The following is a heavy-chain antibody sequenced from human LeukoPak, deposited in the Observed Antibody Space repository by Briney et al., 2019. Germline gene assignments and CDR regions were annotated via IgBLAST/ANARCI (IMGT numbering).Heavy chain of an antibody. CDR3: VRDPGDYYDSSGYNWFDP. Sequence: ASVKVSCRASGYTFTGYYMHWARQAPGQGLEWMGRINPNSGGTNYAQKFQGRVTMTRDTSISTAYMELSRLRSDDTAVYYCVRDPGDYYDSSGYNWFDPWGQGTLVTVSS. J-gene: IGHJ5*02. D-gene: IGHD3-22*01. CDR1: GYTFTGYY. V-gene: IGHV1-2*06. CDR2: INPNSGGT.